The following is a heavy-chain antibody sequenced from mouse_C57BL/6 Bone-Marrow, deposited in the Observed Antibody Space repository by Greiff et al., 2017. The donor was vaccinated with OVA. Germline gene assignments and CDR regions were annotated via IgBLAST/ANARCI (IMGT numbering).Heavy chain of an antibody. V-gene: IGHV1-85*01. D-gene: IGHD1-1*01. J-gene: IGHJ2*01. CDR2: IYPRDGST. Sequence: VQLQQSGPELVKPGASVKLSCKASGYTFTSYDINWVKQRPGQGLEWIGWIYPRDGSTKYNEKFKGKATLTVDTSSSTAYMELHSLTSEDSAVYFCARSHYYGSRYFDYWGQGTTLTVSS. CDR3: ARSHYYGSRYFDY. CDR1: GYTFTSYD.